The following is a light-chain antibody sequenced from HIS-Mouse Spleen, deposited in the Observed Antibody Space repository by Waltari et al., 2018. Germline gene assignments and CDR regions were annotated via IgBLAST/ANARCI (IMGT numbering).Light chain of an antibody. CDR1: ALPKQY. V-gene: IGLV3-25*03. CDR3: QSADSSGTYV. CDR2: KAS. Sequence: SYELTQPPSVSVSPGQTARITCSGDALPKQYAYWYQQKPGQAPVLVICKASERPSGIPERFSGSSSGRTVTLTISGVQAEDEADYYCQSADSSGTYVFGTGTKVTVL. J-gene: IGLJ1*01.